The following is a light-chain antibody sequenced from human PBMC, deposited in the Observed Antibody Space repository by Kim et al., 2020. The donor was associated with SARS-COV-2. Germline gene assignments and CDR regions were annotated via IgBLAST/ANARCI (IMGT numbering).Light chain of an antibody. CDR2: EVS. V-gene: IGLV2-8*01. J-gene: IGLJ2*01. CDR1: SSGVGGYNY. Sequence: GQSVTIPCAGTSSGVGGYNYVSWYRRHPGKAPELMIYEVSKRPSGVSDRFSGSKSGNTASLTVSGLQAEDEADYYCSSYAGSNNLVFGGGTQLTVL. CDR3: SSYAGSNNLV.